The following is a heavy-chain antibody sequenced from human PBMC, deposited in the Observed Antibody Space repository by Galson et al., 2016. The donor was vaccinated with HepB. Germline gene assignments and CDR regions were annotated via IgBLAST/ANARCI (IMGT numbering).Heavy chain of an antibody. CDR2: IVPIFATA. CDR3: ARVGGSYQAELDY. V-gene: IGHV1-69*13. CDR1: GGTFRTYT. J-gene: IGHJ4*02. D-gene: IGHD1-26*01. Sequence: SVKVSCKASGGTFRTYTISWVRRAPGQGLEWMGNIVPIFATASYAQKFQGRVTITADDSTTTAYMELSSLRSDDTAVYYCARVGGSYQAELDYWGQGTLVTVSS.